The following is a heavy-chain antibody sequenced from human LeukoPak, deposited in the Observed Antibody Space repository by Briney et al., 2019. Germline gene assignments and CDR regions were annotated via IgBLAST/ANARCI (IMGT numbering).Heavy chain of an antibody. CDR1: GGSISSYY. Sequence: SGTLSLTCTVSGGSISSYYWSWIRQAPGKGLEWFGYTYNRGSTNYNPSLKSRVTILVDTSKNQFSLKLRSVTAADTAVYYCARDRPGIAVAGDAFDIWGQGTMVTVSS. D-gene: IGHD6-19*01. V-gene: IGHV4-59*01. J-gene: IGHJ3*02. CDR2: TYNRGST. CDR3: ARDRPGIAVAGDAFDI.